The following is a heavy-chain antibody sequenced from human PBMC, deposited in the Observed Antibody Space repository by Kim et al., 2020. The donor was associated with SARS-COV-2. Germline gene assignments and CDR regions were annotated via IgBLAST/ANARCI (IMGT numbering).Heavy chain of an antibody. CDR1: GGSFSGYY. D-gene: IGHD5-18*01. Sequence: SETLSLTCAVYGGSFSGYYWSWIRQPPGKGLEWIGEINHSGSTNYNPSLKSRVTISVDTSKNQFSLKLSSVTAADTAVYYCARPRGYSYGYPIDAFDIWG. V-gene: IGHV4-34*01. CDR3: ARPRGYSYGYPIDAFDI. J-gene: IGHJ3*02. CDR2: INHSGST.